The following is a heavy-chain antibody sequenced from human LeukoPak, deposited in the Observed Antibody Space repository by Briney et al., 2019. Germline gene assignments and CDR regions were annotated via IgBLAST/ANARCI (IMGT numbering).Heavy chain of an antibody. Sequence: PGGPLRLSCAASGFTFSSYSMNWVRQAPGKGLELFSSISSAGTYIYYADSVKGRFTISRDNAKNSLYLQMNSLRAEDTAVYYCARAIVGPTGRFDPWGQGTLVTVSS. J-gene: IGHJ5*02. CDR2: ISSAGTYI. CDR1: GFTFSSYS. V-gene: IGHV3-21*01. CDR3: ARAIVGPTGRFDP. D-gene: IGHD1-26*01.